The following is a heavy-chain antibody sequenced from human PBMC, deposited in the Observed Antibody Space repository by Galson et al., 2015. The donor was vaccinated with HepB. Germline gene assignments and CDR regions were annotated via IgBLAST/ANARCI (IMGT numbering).Heavy chain of an antibody. D-gene: IGHD5/OR15-5a*01. V-gene: IGHV1-24*01. CDR3: ATDRRGRRYLSPFQH. J-gene: IGHJ1*01. CDR1: GYTLTELS. Sequence: SVKVSCKVSGYTLTELSMHWVRQAPGKGLEWMGGFDPEDGETIYAQKFQGRVTMTEDTSTDTAYMELSSLRSEDTAVYYCATDRRGRRYLSPFQHWGQGTLVTVSS. CDR2: FDPEDGET.